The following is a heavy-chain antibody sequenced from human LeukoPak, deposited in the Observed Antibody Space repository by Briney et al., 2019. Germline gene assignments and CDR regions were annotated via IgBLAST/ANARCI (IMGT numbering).Heavy chain of an antibody. J-gene: IGHJ5*02. D-gene: IGHD3-22*01. Sequence: GGSLRLSCAASGFTFSSYGMHWVRQAPGKGLEWVAVISYDGSNKYYADSVKGRFTISRDNSKNTLYLQMNSLRAEDTAVYYCAKDPGDYYDSSGYPNYNWFDPWGQGTLVTVSS. CDR2: ISYDGSNK. CDR1: GFTFSSYG. CDR3: AKDPGDYYDSSGYPNYNWFDP. V-gene: IGHV3-30*18.